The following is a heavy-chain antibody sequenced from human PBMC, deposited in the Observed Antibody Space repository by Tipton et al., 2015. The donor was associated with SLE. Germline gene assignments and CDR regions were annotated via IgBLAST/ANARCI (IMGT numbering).Heavy chain of an antibody. J-gene: IGHJ6*02. Sequence: TLSLTCTVSGVSISSGAYYWSWIRQPAGKGLKWIGRIYSSGTTNYNPSLMSRLTISLDRSRNQFPLKLSSVTAADTAVYYCARQGELELRTGYYYGMDVWGQGTTVTVSS. CDR2: IYSSGTT. D-gene: IGHD1-7*01. CDR1: GVSISSGAYY. CDR3: ARQGELELRTGYYYGMDV. V-gene: IGHV4-61*02.